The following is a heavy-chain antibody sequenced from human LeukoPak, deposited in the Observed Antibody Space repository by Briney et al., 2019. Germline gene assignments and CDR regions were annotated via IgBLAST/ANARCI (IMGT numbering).Heavy chain of an antibody. Sequence: KPSETLSLTCAVYGGSFSGYYWSWIRQPPGKGLEWIGEINHSGSTNYNPSLKSRVTISVDTSKNQFSLKLSSVTAADTAVYYCARQPDIVVVPAAIWFDPWGQGTLVTVSS. J-gene: IGHJ5*02. CDR2: INHSGST. CDR3: ARQPDIVVVPAAIWFDP. CDR1: GGSFSGYY. V-gene: IGHV4-34*01. D-gene: IGHD2-2*01.